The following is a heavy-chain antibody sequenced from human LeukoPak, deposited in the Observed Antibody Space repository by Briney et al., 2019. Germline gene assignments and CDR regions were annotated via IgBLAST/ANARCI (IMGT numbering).Heavy chain of an antibody. D-gene: IGHD2-15*01. CDR2: IDNNGIT. Sequence: SETLSLTCAVSGESFSGNFWTWIRQSPGKGLEWIGEIDNNGITNYNPSLKSRVTISVDTSKNQFSLKLSSVTAADTAVYYCARFGVVAATDDDYWGQGTLVTVSS. J-gene: IGHJ4*02. CDR1: GESFSGNF. CDR3: ARFGVVAATDDDY. V-gene: IGHV4-34*01.